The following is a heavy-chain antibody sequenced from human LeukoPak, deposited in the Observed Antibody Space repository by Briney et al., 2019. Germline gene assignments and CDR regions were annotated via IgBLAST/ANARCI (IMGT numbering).Heavy chain of an antibody. V-gene: IGHV4-59*12. J-gene: IGHJ4*02. CDR1: GGSISSYY. D-gene: IGHD2-2*01. CDR2: IYYSGST. Sequence: SETLSLTCTVSGGSISSYYWSWIRQPPGKGLEWIGYIYYSGSTNYNPSLKSRVTISVDTSKNQFSLKLSSVTAADTAVYYCASGVSSPRSSSRRLDYWGQGTLVTVSS. CDR3: ASGVSSPRSSSRRLDY.